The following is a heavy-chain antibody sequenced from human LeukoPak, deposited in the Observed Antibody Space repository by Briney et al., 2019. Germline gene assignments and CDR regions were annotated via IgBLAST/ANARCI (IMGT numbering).Heavy chain of an antibody. CDR3: AKDRVYSSSSGGYNWFDP. CDR2: ISGSGGST. V-gene: IGHV3-23*01. CDR1: GFTFSSYA. Sequence: GGSLRLSCAASGFTFSSYAMSWVRQAPGKGLEWVSAISGSGGSTYYADSVKGRFTISRDNSKHTLYMQMNSLRAEDTAVYYCAKDRVYSSSSGGYNWFDPWGQGTLVTVSS. D-gene: IGHD6-6*01. J-gene: IGHJ5*02.